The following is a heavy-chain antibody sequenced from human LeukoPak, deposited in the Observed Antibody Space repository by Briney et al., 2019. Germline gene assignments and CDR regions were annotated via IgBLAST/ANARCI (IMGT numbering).Heavy chain of an antibody. D-gene: IGHD3-3*01. CDR3: ARKGLRPLEWLSEYFFDY. V-gene: IGHV4-39*07. Sequence: PSETLSLTCTVSGGSISSSSYYWGWIRQPPGKGLEWIGSIYYSGSTYYNPSLKSRVTISVDTSKNQFSLKLSSVTAADTGVYFCARKGLRPLEWLSEYFFDYWGQGTLVSVAS. CDR2: IYYSGST. CDR1: GGSISSSSYY. J-gene: IGHJ4*02.